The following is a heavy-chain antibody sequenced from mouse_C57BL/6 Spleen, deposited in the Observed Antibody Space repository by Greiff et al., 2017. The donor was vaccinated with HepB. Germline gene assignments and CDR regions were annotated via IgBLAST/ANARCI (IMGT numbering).Heavy chain of an antibody. CDR3: ARQPVPVDYFDY. CDR2: ISGGGGNT. V-gene: IGHV5-9*01. CDR1: GFTFSSYT. J-gene: IGHJ2*01. Sequence: EVHLVESGGGLVKPGGSLKLSCAASGFTFSSYTMSWVRQTPEKRLEWVATISGGGGNTYYPDSVKGRFTISRDNAKNTLYLQMSSLRSEDTALYYCARQPVPVDYFDYWGQGTTLTVSS.